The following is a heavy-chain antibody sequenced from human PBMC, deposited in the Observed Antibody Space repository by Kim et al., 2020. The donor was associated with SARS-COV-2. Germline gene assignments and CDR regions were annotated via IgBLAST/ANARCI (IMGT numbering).Heavy chain of an antibody. CDR1: GYTFTSYY. J-gene: IGHJ2*01. CDR3: ARGGVWVVTAIWYFDL. V-gene: IGHV1-46*01. Sequence: ASVKVSCKASGYTFTSYYMHWVRQAPGQGLEWMGIINPSGGSTSYAQKFQGRVTMTRDTSTSTVYMELSSLRSEDTAVYYCARGGVWVVTAIWYFDLWGRGTLVTVSS. D-gene: IGHD2-21*02. CDR2: INPSGGST.